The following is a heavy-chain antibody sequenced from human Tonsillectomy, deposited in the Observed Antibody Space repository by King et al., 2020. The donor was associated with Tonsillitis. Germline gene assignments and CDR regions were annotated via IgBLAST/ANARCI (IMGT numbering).Heavy chain of an antibody. D-gene: IGHD6-25*01. CDR1: GGSISSSSYF. V-gene: IGHV4-39*01. CDR2: IYYTGRT. J-gene: IGHJ4*02. CDR3: ARHSGLRPVDY. Sequence: QLQESGPGLVKPSETLSLTCTVSGGSISSSSYFWGWIRQPPGKGLEWIGNIYYTGRTYYNPSLKSRVTISVDTSKNQFSLKLSSVTAADTAVYYCARHSGLRPVDYWGQGTLVTVAS.